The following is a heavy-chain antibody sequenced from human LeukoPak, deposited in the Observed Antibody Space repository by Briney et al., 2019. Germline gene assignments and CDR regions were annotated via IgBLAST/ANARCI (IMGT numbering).Heavy chain of an antibody. V-gene: IGHV4-30-2*01. CDR2: IYHSGST. CDR3: ARARGYLEWLLQEIYYFDY. CDR1: GGSISSGGHS. Sequence: SETLSLTCAVSGGSISSGGHSWSWIRQPPGKGLEWIGYIYHSGSTYYNPSLKSRVTISVDRSKNQFSLKLSSVTAADTAVYYCARARGYLEWLLQEIYYFDYWGQGTLVTVSS. J-gene: IGHJ4*02. D-gene: IGHD3-3*01.